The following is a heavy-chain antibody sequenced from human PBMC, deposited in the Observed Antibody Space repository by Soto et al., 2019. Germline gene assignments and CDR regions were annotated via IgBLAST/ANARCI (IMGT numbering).Heavy chain of an antibody. CDR3: ATDTALNYYDSSGYHFDY. Sequence: GGSLRLSCGASGLTVSSSYMSWVRQAPGKGLECVSVIYSDDTTYYADSVKGRFTISRDTSKNTLYLQMNSLRAEDTAVYYCATDTALNYYDSSGYHFDYWGQGTLVTVSS. CDR1: GLTVSSSY. CDR2: IYSDDTT. J-gene: IGHJ4*02. V-gene: IGHV3-66*01. D-gene: IGHD3-22*01.